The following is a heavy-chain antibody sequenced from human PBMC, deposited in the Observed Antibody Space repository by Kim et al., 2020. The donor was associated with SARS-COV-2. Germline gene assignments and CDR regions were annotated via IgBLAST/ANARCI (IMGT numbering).Heavy chain of an antibody. CDR1: GFTFSSYA. V-gene: IGHV3-23*01. CDR2: ISATSSST. CDR3: AKGFAGYRYENFDY. Sequence: GGSLRLSCAASGFTFSSYAMAWVRQAPGKGLEWASVISATSSSTYYADSVKGRFTISRDNSKNTLSLQMNSLRAEDTAVYYCAKGFAGYRYENFDYWGQGTLVTVSS. D-gene: IGHD5-18*01. J-gene: IGHJ4*02.